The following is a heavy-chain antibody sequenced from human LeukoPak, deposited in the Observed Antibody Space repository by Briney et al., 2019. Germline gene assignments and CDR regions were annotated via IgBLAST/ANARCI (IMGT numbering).Heavy chain of an antibody. D-gene: IGHD3-16*02. J-gene: IGHJ5*02. CDR2: INPSGSWT. CDR1: GYSFTRHY. Sequence: ASVKVSCKASGYSFTRHYMHWVRQAPGQGLEWLGLINPSGSWTLYAQKFQGRVSMTRDMSTTTDYMELSSLRSEDTAVYYCARDNSVGDIAWWFDPWGQGTLVTVSS. V-gene: IGHV1-46*01. CDR3: ARDNSVGDIAWWFDP.